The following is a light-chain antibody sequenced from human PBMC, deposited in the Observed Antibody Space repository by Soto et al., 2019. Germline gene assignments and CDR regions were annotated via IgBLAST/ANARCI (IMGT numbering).Light chain of an antibody. Sequence: QSALTQPASVSGSPGQTITISCTGTSSDVGGYNYVSWYQQHPGKAPKLMIYEVSYRPSGVSNRFAGSKSGNTASLTISGLQAEDEDDYYCSSYTSSTSLGVFGTGTKLTVL. CDR3: SSYTSSTSLGV. V-gene: IGLV2-14*01. CDR2: EVS. CDR1: SSDVGGYNY. J-gene: IGLJ1*01.